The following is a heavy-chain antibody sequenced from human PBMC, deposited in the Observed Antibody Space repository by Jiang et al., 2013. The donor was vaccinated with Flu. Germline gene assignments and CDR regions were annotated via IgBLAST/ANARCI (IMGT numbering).Heavy chain of an antibody. V-gene: IGHV4-61*01. Sequence: LLKPSETLSLTCTVSGGSVSSGSYYWSWIRQPPGKGLEWIGYIYYSGSTNYNPSLKSRVTISVDTSKNQFSLKLSSVTAADTAVYYCARGRGWYNYWGQGTLVTVSS. J-gene: IGHJ4*02. CDR2: IYYSGST. D-gene: IGHD6-19*01. CDR3: ARGRGWYNY. CDR1: GGSVSSGSYY.